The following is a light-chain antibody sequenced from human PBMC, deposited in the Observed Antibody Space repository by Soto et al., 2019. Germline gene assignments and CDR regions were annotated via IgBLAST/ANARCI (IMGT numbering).Light chain of an antibody. CDR1: ESIANT. Sequence: EIVMTQSPATLSVSPGERATLSCRASESIANTLAWYQQKPGQAPRLLLYAASIRATGIPARFSGSGSGTEFTLTISSLQSEDFAVYYCQQYNSWHTFGPGTKVDVK. J-gene: IGKJ3*01. V-gene: IGKV3-15*01. CDR3: QQYNSWHT. CDR2: AAS.